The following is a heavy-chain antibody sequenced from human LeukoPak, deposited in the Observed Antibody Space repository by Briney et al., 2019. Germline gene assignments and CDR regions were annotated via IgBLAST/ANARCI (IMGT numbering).Heavy chain of an antibody. CDR1: GFTFSCYE. J-gene: IGHJ6*03. Sequence: GGSLRLSCSASGFTFSCYEMNWVRQAPGKGLEWVSYISSSGSTIYYADSVKGRFTISRDNAKNSLYLQMNSLTAEDTAVYYCARVGYSSGRYYYFYHMDVWGKGTTVTVSS. V-gene: IGHV3-48*03. CDR2: ISSSGSTI. D-gene: IGHD6-19*01. CDR3: ARVGYSSGRYYYFYHMDV.